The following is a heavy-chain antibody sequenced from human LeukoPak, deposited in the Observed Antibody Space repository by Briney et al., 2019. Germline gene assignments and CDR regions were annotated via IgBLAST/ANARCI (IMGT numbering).Heavy chain of an antibody. Sequence: GGSLRLSCAASGFTFSSYAMHWVRQAPGKGLEWVAVISYDGSNKYYADSVKGRFTISRDNSKNTLYLQMNSLRAEDTAVYYCARARQQPDPPLWDAFDIWGQGTMVTVSS. J-gene: IGHJ3*02. CDR2: ISYDGSNK. D-gene: IGHD6-13*01. CDR3: ARARQQPDPPLWDAFDI. V-gene: IGHV3-30-3*01. CDR1: GFTFSSYA.